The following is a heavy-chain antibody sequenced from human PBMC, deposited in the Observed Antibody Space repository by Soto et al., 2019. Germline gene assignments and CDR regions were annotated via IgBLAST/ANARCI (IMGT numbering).Heavy chain of an antibody. Sequence: GASVKVSFKASGGTFSRYTISWVLQAPGQRVEWMGRIIPILGIANYAQKFQGRVTITADKSTSTAYMELSSLRSEDTAVYYCARSPPDYYDSSGYSDRDYWGQGTLVTVSS. D-gene: IGHD3-22*01. CDR2: IIPILGIA. J-gene: IGHJ4*02. CDR1: GGTFSRYT. CDR3: ARSPPDYYDSSGYSDRDY. V-gene: IGHV1-69*02.